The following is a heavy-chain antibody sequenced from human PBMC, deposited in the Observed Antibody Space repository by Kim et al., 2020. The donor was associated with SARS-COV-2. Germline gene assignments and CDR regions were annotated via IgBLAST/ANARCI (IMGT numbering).Heavy chain of an antibody. D-gene: IGHD3-3*01. V-gene: IGHV3-23*01. J-gene: IGHJ4*02. CDR3: AKSYYDFWSGYHLFDY. CDR2: ISGSGGST. Sequence: GGSLRLSCAASGFTFSSYAMSWVRQAPGKGLEWVSAISGSGGSTYYADSVKGRFTISRDNSKNTLYLQMNSLRAEDTAVYYCAKSYYDFWSGYHLFDYRGQGTLVTVSS. CDR1: GFTFSSYA.